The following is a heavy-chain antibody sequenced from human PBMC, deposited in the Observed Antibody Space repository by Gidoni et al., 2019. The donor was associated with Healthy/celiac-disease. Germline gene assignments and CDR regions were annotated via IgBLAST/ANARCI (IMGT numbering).Heavy chain of an antibody. CDR1: GFPCSSYS. CDR3: ARGGTNTAMVDY. V-gene: IGHV3-21*01. CDR2: ISSSSSYI. J-gene: IGHJ4*02. Sequence: EVQLVESGGGLVKPGGSLRLSCAASGFPCSSYSMNWVRQAPGKGLEWVSSISSSSSYIYYADSVKGRFTISRDNAKNSLYLQMNSLRAEDTAVYYCARGGTNTAMVDYWGQGTLVTVSS. D-gene: IGHD5-18*01.